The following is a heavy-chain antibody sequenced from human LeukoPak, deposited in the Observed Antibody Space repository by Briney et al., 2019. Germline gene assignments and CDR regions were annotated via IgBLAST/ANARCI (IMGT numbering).Heavy chain of an antibody. D-gene: IGHD2-15*01. J-gene: IGHJ6*03. CDR1: GGSISSYY. CDR3: ARDEVVVVAASPYYYYYMDV. CDR2: IYTSGST. Sequence: SETLSLTCTVSGGSISSYYWSWIRQPAGKGLEWIGRIYTSGSTNYNPSLKSRVTMSVDTSKNQFSLKLSSVTAADTAVYYCARDEVVVVAASPYYYYYMDVWSKGTTVTISS. V-gene: IGHV4-4*07.